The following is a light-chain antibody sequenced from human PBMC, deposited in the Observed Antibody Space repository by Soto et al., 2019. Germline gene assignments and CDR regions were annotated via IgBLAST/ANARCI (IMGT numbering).Light chain of an antibody. CDR2: DVS. V-gene: IGKV3-11*01. CDR3: QLRGNWPT. CDR1: QSVSNY. J-gene: IGKJ4*01. Sequence: EIVLTQSPATLSLSPGERATLSCRASQSVSNYLGWYQQKPGQAPTLLISDVSKRATGFPARFSGSGSGTNLTLTNSSLEPEGFAVYFCQLRGNWPTFGGGTKVEI.